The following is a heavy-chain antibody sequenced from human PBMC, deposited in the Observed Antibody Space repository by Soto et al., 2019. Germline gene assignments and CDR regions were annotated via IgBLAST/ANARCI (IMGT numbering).Heavy chain of an antibody. V-gene: IGHV3-74*01. CDR2: INTDGSTT. Sequence: HPGGSLRLSCAASGFTFSIFWMHWVRQAPGKGLVWVSRINTDGSTTSYADSVKGRFTISKDNAKNTLSLQMNSLRAEDTAVYYCARARPHSGIYFPPYFDYWGQGALVTVSS. D-gene: IGHD1-26*01. CDR1: GFTFSIFW. J-gene: IGHJ4*02. CDR3: ARARPHSGIYFPPYFDY.